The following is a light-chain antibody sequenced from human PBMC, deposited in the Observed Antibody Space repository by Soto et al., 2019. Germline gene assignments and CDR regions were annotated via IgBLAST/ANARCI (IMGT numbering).Light chain of an antibody. CDR1: QAISDW. V-gene: IGKV1-5*01. CDR2: DVS. CDR3: QQYHTYST. J-gene: IGKJ1*01. Sequence: DIQMTQSPSTLSASVGDRVSITCRASQAISDWLAWYQQKPGQVPELLIFDVSTLESGVPSRLSGSRSGTEFTLTISSLQPDDFATYFCQQYHTYSTFGQGTKVEVK.